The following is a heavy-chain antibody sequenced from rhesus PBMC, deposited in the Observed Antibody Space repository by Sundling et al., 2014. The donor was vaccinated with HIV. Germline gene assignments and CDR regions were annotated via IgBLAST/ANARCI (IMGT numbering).Heavy chain of an antibody. D-gene: IGHD3-16*01. V-gene: IGHV2S1*01. Sequence: QVTLKESGPALVKPTQTLTLTCTFSGFLLSSSGMGVGWIRQPPGKALEWLASIYWDDDKYYTTSLKSRLTISKDTSKNQVVLTMTNMDPVDTATYYCVRFIVVVMADYWGQGVLVTVSS. CDR3: VRFIVVVMADY. CDR2: IYWDDDK. J-gene: IGHJ4*01. CDR1: GFLLSSSGMG.